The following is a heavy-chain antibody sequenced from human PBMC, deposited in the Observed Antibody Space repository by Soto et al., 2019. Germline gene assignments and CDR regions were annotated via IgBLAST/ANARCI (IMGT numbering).Heavy chain of an antibody. CDR1: GYTFTSYA. D-gene: IGHD6-19*01. Sequence: ASVKVSCKASGYTFTSYAMHWVRQAPGQRLEWMGWINAGNGNTKYSQKFQGRVTITRDTSASTAYMELSSLRSEDTAVYYCARDRGLWLVHRNFDYWGQGTLVTVSS. V-gene: IGHV1-3*01. CDR2: INAGNGNT. J-gene: IGHJ4*02. CDR3: ARDRGLWLVHRNFDY.